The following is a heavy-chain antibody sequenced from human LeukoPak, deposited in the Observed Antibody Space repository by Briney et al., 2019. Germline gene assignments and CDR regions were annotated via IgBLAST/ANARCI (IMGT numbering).Heavy chain of an antibody. CDR2: ISTTGTYI. J-gene: IGHJ4*02. Sequence: GGSLRLSCAASGFTFSSYWMNWARQAPGKGLEWVSSISTTGTYIYYADSVKGRFTISRDNAKKSLYLQMNSLRAEDTAVYYCARETDYGSHVDYWGQGTLVTVSS. CDR3: ARETDYGSHVDY. D-gene: IGHD4-17*01. V-gene: IGHV3-21*01. CDR1: GFTFSSYW.